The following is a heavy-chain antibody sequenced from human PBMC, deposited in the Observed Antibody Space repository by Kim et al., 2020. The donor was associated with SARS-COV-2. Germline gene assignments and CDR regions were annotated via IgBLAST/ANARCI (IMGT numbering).Heavy chain of an antibody. Sequence: GGSLRLSCAASGFTFSSYSMNWVRQAPGKGLEWVSSISSSSSYIYYADSVKGRFTISRDNAKNSLYLQMNSLRAEDTAVYYCARPDSSYSSGWRDYYYYGMDVWGQGTTVTVSS. CDR3: ARPDSSYSSGWRDYYYYGMDV. V-gene: IGHV3-21*01. CDR1: GFTFSSYS. J-gene: IGHJ6*02. CDR2: ISSSSSYI. D-gene: IGHD6-19*01.